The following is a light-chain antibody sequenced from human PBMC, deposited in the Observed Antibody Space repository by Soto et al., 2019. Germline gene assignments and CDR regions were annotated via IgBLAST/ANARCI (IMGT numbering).Light chain of an antibody. Sequence: QSVLSQPASVSGSPGQSITISCTGTSSDVGGFEYVSWYQHQPGKAPKLIIYDVTKRPSGVSNRFSGSKSGNTASLTISGIQAEDEGDYYCRSITRSSTSVFGTGTNVTVL. J-gene: IGLJ1*01. CDR2: DVT. CDR1: SSDVGGFEY. CDR3: RSITRSSTSV. V-gene: IGLV2-14*01.